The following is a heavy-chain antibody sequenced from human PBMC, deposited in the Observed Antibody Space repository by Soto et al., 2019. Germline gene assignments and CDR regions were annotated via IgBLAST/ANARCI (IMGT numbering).Heavy chain of an antibody. CDR3: AGGVGGAGSYYYYGMDV. D-gene: IGHD6-19*01. CDR1: GDSVSSNSAA. J-gene: IGHJ6*02. Sequence: SQTLSLTCAISGDSVSSNSAAWNWIRQSPSRGLEWLGRTYYRSKWYNDYAVSVKSRITINPDTSKNQFSLQLNSVTPEDTAVYYCAGGVGGAGSYYYYGMDVWGQGTTGTVSS. V-gene: IGHV6-1*01. CDR2: TYYRSKWYN.